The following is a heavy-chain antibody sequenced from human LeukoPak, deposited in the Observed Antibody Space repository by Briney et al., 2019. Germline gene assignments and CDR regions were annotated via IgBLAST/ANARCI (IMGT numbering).Heavy chain of an antibody. CDR2: IYHSGST. CDR3: ASMRAYYDSSGYYFHFDY. CDR1: GGSISSSNW. V-gene: IGHV4-4*02. J-gene: IGHJ4*02. Sequence: SGTLSLTCAVSGGSISSSNWWSWVRQPPGKGLEWIGEIYHSGSTNYNPSLKSRVTISVDKSKNQFSLKLSSVTAADTAVYYCASMRAYYDSSGYYFHFDYWGQGTLVTVSS. D-gene: IGHD3-22*01.